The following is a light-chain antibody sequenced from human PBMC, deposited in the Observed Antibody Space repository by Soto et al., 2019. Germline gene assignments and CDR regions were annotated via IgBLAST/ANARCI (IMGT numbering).Light chain of an antibody. J-gene: IGKJ1*01. Sequence: DTQMTQSPSTLSASAGDRVTITCRASQSISNRLAWYQQKPGKAPKLLIYDASTLESGVPSRFSGSGSGTEFTLTISSLQPDDFATFYCQQYSSASWTFGLGTKVEI. CDR1: QSISNR. CDR3: QQYSSASWT. CDR2: DAS. V-gene: IGKV1-5*01.